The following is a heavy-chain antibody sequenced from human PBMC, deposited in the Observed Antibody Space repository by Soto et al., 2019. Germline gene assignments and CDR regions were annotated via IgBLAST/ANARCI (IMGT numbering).Heavy chain of an antibody. CDR1: GFTVSSYA. V-gene: IGHV3-23*01. D-gene: IGHD1-26*01. CDR3: AKPPEGSGSYVPLL. Sequence: GGSLRLSCAASGFTVSSYAMSWVRQAPGKGLEWVSGISGSGYGTYYADSVKGRFTISRDNSKNTLYLQMNSLRAEDTAVYYCAKPPEGSGSYVPLLWGQGTMVTVSS. CDR2: ISGSGYGT. J-gene: IGHJ3*01.